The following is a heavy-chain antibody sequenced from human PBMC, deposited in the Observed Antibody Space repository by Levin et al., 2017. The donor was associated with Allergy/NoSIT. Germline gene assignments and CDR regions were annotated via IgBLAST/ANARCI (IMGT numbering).Heavy chain of an antibody. CDR3: ARVKRLYQGYSNLYYHYGMDV. J-gene: IGHJ6*02. CDR2: VKHFGST. CDR1: GASLSDYF. Sequence: KSSETLSLTCVVHGASLSDYFWSWIRQPPGKGLEWIGEVKHFGSTNYNPSLKSRVTISVDTSKDQISLRLNSVTAADTAVYYCARVKRLYQGYSNLYYHYGMDVWGQGTTVTVSS. V-gene: IGHV4-34*01. D-gene: IGHD4-11*01.